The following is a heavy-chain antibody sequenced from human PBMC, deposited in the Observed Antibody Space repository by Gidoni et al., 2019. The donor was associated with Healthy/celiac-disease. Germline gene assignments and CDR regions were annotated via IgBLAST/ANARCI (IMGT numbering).Heavy chain of an antibody. CDR3: ARGFRLRAAGHAEYFQH. D-gene: IGHD6-13*01. V-gene: IGHV1-46*01. CDR1: GSTFTSYY. J-gene: IGHJ1*01. CDR2: INPSGGST. Sequence: QVQLVQSGAEVKKTGASLKGSCKAAGSTFTSYYMHWVRPDPGQGPEWIGIINPSGGSTSYAPKFQGRVPMTRDTSTSTVYMELSSLRSEDTAVYYCARGFRLRAAGHAEYFQHWGQGTLVTVSS.